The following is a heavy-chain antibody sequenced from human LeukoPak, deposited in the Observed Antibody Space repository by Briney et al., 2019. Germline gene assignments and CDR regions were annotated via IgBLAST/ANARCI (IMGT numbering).Heavy chain of an antibody. D-gene: IGHD3-10*01. V-gene: IGHV4-61*02. CDR3: AKESFVRDPTPPPLGY. J-gene: IGHJ4*02. Sequence: SETLSLTCTVSGGSITSGSYYWSWIRQPAGKGLEWIGRIYTSGSTNYNPSLRGRVTISVDTSKNQFSLKLSSVTAADTAVYYCAKESFVRDPTPPPLGYWGQGTLVTVSS. CDR1: GGSITSGSYY. CDR2: IYTSGST.